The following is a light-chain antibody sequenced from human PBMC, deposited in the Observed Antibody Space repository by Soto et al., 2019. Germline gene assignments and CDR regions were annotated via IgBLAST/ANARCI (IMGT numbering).Light chain of an antibody. J-gene: IGKJ3*01. CDR1: QSIDNY. Sequence: DIQMTQSPSSLSASIGDRVTITCRASQSIDNYLNWYQQRPGKAPKFLIYAAFSLPSGVPSRFSGSGSGTDFTLTISSLQPEDFATYYCQQSMSNLGTFGPGTKVDIK. V-gene: IGKV1-39*01. CDR3: QQSMSNLGT. CDR2: AAF.